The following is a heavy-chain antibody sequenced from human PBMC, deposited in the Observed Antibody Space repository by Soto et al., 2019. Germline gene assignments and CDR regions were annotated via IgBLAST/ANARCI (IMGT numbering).Heavy chain of an antibody. CDR3: AKDPKCCTIGSHFLDY. V-gene: IGHV3-30*18. D-gene: IGHD2-8*01. Sequence: PGGSLRLSCAASGFTFSNYGMHWVRQTPGKGLEWVAVISYDGSHQFYTDSVKGRFTISRDNSKNTLYLQMNSLKTEDTAMYYCAKDPKCCTIGSHFLDYWGQGTLVTVSS. CDR2: ISYDGSHQ. J-gene: IGHJ4*02. CDR1: GFTFSNYG.